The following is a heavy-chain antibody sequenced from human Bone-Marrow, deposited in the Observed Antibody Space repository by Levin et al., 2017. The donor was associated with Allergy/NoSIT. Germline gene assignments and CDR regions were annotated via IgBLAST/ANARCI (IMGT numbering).Heavy chain of an antibody. V-gene: IGHV1-2*06. CDR3: ARGEYGDSNWLDS. CDR2: IDAKTGLT. Sequence: GESLKISCRASGYTFINNQIHWVRQAPGQGLEWMGRIDAKTGLTMYAHTFQGRVTMTRDTSFGTTYMELTSLTYDDTAIYYCARGEYGDSNWLDSWGQGSLVTVSS. J-gene: IGHJ5*01. D-gene: IGHD4-17*01. CDR1: GYTFINNQ.